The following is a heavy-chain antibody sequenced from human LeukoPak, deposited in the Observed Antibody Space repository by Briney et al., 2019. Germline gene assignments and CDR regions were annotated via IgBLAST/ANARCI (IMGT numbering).Heavy chain of an antibody. V-gene: IGHV1-18*01. D-gene: IGHD2-2*01. CDR1: GYTFTSYG. J-gene: IGHJ4*02. Sequence: ASVKVSCKASGYTFTSYGISWVRQAPGQGLEWMGWISAYNDNTNYAQKLQGRVTMTTDTSTSTAYMELRSLRSDDTAVYYCARARYCSSTSCSYYFDYWGQGTLVTVSS. CDR3: ARARYCSSTSCSYYFDY. CDR2: ISAYNDNT.